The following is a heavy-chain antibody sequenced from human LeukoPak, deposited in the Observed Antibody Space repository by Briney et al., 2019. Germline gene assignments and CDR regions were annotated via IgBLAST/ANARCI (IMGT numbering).Heavy chain of an antibody. CDR2: ISSSSSYI. D-gene: IGHD2-2*01. CDR3: ARSDCSSTSCPIRFDY. CDR1: GFTVSSNY. Sequence: PGGSLRLSCAASGFTVSSNYMSWVRQAPGKGLEWVSSISSSSSYIYYADSVKGRFTISRDNAKNSLYLQMNSLRAEDTAVYYCARSDCSSTSCPIRFDYWGQGTLVTVSS. V-gene: IGHV3-21*01. J-gene: IGHJ4*02.